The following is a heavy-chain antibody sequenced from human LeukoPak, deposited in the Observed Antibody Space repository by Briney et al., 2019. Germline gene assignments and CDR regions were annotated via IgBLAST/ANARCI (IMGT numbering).Heavy chain of an antibody. D-gene: IGHD6-6*01. CDR1: GFTFSSYW. V-gene: IGHV3-7*01. CDR2: IKQDGSEK. CDR3: ARDRSVSSYALFDY. Sequence: PGGSLRLSCAASGFTFSSYWMSWVRQAPGKGLEWVANIKQDGSEKYYVDSVKGRFTISRDNAKNSLYLQMNSLRAEDTAVYYCARDRSVSSYALFDYWGQGTLVTVSS. J-gene: IGHJ4*02.